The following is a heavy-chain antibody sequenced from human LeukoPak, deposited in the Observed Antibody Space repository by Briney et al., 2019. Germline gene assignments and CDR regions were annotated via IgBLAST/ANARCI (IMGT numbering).Heavy chain of an antibody. V-gene: IGHV4-59*07. J-gene: IGHJ6*03. CDR1: GGSISSYY. CDR2: LYYSGST. D-gene: IGHD3-10*01. Sequence: PSDTLSLTCSVSGGSISSYYWSWLRQPPGKGLEWIGYLYYSGSTNYNPSLKSRVTISVDTSKNQFSLKLSSVTAADTAVYYCERGQKNYYGSGSFPHAVYYYYYYMDVWGKGTTVTVSS. CDR3: ERGQKNYYGSGSFPHAVYYYYYYMDV.